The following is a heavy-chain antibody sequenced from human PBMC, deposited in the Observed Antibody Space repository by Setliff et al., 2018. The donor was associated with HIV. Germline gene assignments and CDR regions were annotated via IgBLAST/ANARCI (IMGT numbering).Heavy chain of an antibody. CDR2: IYYSGST. CDR3: ARSPRIGVAGEFEY. V-gene: IGHV4-39*07. Sequence: SETLSLTCTVSGGSISSSSYYWGWIRQPPGKGLEWIGYIYYSGSTYYNPSLKSRVTISVDTSKNQFSLKVNSVTAADTAVYYCARSPRIGVAGEFEYWGQGTLVTVSS. J-gene: IGHJ4*02. D-gene: IGHD6-19*01. CDR1: GGSISSSSYY.